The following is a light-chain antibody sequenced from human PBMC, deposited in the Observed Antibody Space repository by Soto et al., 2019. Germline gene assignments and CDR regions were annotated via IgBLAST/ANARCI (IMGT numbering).Light chain of an antibody. J-gene: IGKJ5*01. Sequence: EIVMTQSPLTLPVTPGEPASISCRSSQSLLYNNTYNYLDWYVQKPGQSPQLLIYFGSTRAPGVPDRFSGSGSGTEFTLTISSLQSEDFAVYYCQQYNNWPPITFGQGTRLEIK. CDR3: QQYNNWPPIT. V-gene: IGKV2-28*01. CDR2: FGS. CDR1: QSLLYNNTYNY.